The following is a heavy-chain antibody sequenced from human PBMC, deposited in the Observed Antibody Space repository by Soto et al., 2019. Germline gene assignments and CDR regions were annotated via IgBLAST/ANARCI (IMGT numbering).Heavy chain of an antibody. V-gene: IGHV3-23*01. Sequence: SGGSLRLSCAASGFTFSSYAMSWVRQAPGKGLEWVSGISGSGGSTYLADSVKGRFSISRDNSKNTVYLQMNSLRAEDTAVYYCLTPPFGGMDVWGQGTTVTVSS. CDR3: LTPPFGGMDV. J-gene: IGHJ6*02. CDR2: ISGSGGST. D-gene: IGHD3-10*01. CDR1: GFTFSSYA.